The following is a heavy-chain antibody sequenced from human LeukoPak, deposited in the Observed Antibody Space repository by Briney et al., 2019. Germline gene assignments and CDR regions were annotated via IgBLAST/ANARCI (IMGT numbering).Heavy chain of an antibody. CDR3: ARETHYYDSSGYYSSNFDY. D-gene: IGHD3-22*01. V-gene: IGHV7-4-1*02. CDR1: GYTFTIYA. CDR2: INTNTGNP. Sequence: ASVKVSCKASGYTFTIYAMNWVRQAPGQGLEWMGWINTNTGNPTYAQGFTGRFVFSLDTSVSTAYLQISSLKAEDTAVYYCARETHYYDSSGYYSSNFDYWGQGTLVTVSS. J-gene: IGHJ4*02.